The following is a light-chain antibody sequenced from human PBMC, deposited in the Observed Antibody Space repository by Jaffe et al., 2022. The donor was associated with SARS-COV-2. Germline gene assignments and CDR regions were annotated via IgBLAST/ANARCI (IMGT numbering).Light chain of an antibody. V-gene: IGKV4-1*01. Sequence: DIVMTQSPDSLTVSLGERATINCKSSQTVLYNSDNKNYLAWYQQKSGQPPKLLIYWASTRQSGVPDRFSGSGSGTDFTLTISSLQAEDVAVYYCQQYYNSPWTFGQGTKVEIK. CDR3: QQYYNSPWT. CDR1: QTVLYNSDNKNY. J-gene: IGKJ1*01. CDR2: WAS.